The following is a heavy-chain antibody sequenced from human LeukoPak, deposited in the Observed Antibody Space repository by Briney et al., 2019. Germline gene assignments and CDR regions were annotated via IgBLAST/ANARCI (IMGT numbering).Heavy chain of an antibody. Sequence: GGSLRLSCAASGFTFDDYGMSWVRQDPGKGLEWVSGINWNGGSTGYADSVKGRFTISRDNAKNSLYLQMNSLRAEDTALYYCAKTIVVDTQAGYFDYWGQGTLVTVSS. CDR2: INWNGGST. CDR1: GFTFDDYG. V-gene: IGHV3-20*04. D-gene: IGHD3-22*01. J-gene: IGHJ4*02. CDR3: AKTIVVDTQAGYFDY.